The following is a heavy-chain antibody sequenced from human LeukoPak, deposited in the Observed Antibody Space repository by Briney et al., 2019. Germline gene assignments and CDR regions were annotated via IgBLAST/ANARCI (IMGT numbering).Heavy chain of an antibody. CDR1: GFTFSSYS. CDR3: ARVTRRRDGYNYGDY. V-gene: IGHV3-21*01. J-gene: IGHJ4*02. CDR2: INIGSSHM. D-gene: IGHD5-24*01. Sequence: QPGGSLRLSCAASGFTFSSYSMSWVRQAPGKGLEWVSSINIGSSHMYYADSLKGRFTISRDNAKNSLYLQMNSLRAEDTAVYYCARVTRRRDGYNYGDYWGQGTLVTVSS.